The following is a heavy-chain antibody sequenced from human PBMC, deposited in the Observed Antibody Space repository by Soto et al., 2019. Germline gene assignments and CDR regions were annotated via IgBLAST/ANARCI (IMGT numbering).Heavy chain of an antibody. CDR1: DYTFTSYG. D-gene: IGHD2-2*01. Sequence: ASVKVSCKASDYTFTSYGINWVRQAPGQGPEWMGWISTYNGNTNYAQKFQDRVTMTTDTSTSTAYMELRSLRSEDTAVYYCARGSGYCISTSCSHFDYWGQG. CDR3: ARGSGYCISTSCSHFDY. CDR2: ISTYNGNT. J-gene: IGHJ4*02. V-gene: IGHV1-18*01.